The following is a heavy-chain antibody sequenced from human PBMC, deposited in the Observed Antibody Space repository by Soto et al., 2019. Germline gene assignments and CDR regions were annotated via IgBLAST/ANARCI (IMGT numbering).Heavy chain of an antibody. Sequence: LRLSCAASGLTFRTNYMTWVRQAPGKGLEWVSVIYRGGNTYHADSVQGRFSISRDNSKNTVDLQMNNLRAKDTAMYYCASVGYCSTTTCPPAWGQGTLVTVSS. V-gene: IGHV3-53*01. CDR3: ASVGYCSTTTCPPA. D-gene: IGHD2-2*01. CDR1: GLTFRTNY. CDR2: IYRGGNT. J-gene: IGHJ4*02.